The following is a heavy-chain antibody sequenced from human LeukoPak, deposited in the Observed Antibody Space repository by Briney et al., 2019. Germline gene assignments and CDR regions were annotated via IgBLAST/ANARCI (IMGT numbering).Heavy chain of an antibody. D-gene: IGHD3-3*01. V-gene: IGHV3-21*01. CDR2: ISSSSSYI. J-gene: IGHJ4*02. CDR1: GFTFSSYS. Sequence: PGGSLRLSCAASGFTFSSYSMNWVRQAPGKGLEWVSSISSSSSYIYYADSVKGRFTISRDNAKNSLYLQMNSLRAEDTAVYYCARDPRRVAEWLLYSFDYWGQGTLVTVSS. CDR3: ARDPRRVAEWLLYSFDY.